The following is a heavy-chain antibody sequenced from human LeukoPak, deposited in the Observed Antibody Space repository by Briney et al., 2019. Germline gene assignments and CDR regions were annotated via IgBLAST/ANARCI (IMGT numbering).Heavy chain of an antibody. J-gene: IGHJ4*02. CDR3: ARGPGLGSDRVNSDY. CDR1: GGSISSGDYY. Sequence: SQTLSLTCTVSGGSISSGDYYWRWIRQPPGKGLEWIGYIYYSGSTYYNPSLKSRVTISVDTSKNQFSLKLSSVTAADTAVYYCARGPGLGSDRVNSDYWGQGTLVTVSS. D-gene: IGHD3-16*01. V-gene: IGHV4-30-4*01. CDR2: IYYSGST.